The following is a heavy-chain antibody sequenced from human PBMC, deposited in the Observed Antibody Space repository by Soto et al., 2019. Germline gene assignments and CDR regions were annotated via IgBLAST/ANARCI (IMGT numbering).Heavy chain of an antibody. D-gene: IGHD3-9*01. Sequence: GESLKISCAASGFTFSSYGMHWVRQAPGKGLEWVAVIWYDGSNKYYADSVKGRFTISRDNSKNTLYLQMNSLRAEDTAVYYCARDPNPIVSGILTGYYRGYYYYYGMDVWGQGTTVTVSS. CDR2: IWYDGSNK. CDR1: GFTFSSYG. V-gene: IGHV3-33*01. J-gene: IGHJ6*02. CDR3: ARDPNPIVSGILTGYYRGYYYYYGMDV.